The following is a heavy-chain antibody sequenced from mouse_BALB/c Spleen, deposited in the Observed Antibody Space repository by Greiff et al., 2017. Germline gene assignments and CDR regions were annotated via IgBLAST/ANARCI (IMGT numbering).Heavy chain of an antibody. J-gene: IGHJ4*01. D-gene: IGHD2-1*01. CDR1: GFSLTSYG. CDR2: IWSGGST. V-gene: IGHV2-4-1*01. CDR3: ARKNYGTYYPMDT. Sequence: QVQLKESGPGLVQPSQSLSITCTVSGFSLTSYGVHWVRQSPGKGLEWLGVIWSGGSTDYNAAFISRLSISKDNSKSQVFFKMNSLQADDTAIYYWARKNYGTYYPMDTGGKGTPVTVSS.